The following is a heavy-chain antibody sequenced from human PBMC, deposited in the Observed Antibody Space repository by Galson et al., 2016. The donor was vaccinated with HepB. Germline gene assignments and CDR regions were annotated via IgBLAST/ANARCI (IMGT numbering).Heavy chain of an antibody. V-gene: IGHV3-33*06. Sequence: SLRLSCAASGFTFSSYAMHWVRQAPGKGLEWVAVIWYDGTDKYYADSVKGRFTISRDNSKNTLYLQMNSLRAEDTALYSCAKVRYTTSWDSFDFWGQGTMVTVSS. D-gene: IGHD2-2*02. CDR3: AKVRYTTSWDSFDF. CDR2: IWYDGTDK. J-gene: IGHJ3*01. CDR1: GFTFSSYA.